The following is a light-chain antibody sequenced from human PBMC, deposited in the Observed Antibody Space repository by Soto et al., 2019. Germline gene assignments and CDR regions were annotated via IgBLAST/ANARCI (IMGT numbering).Light chain of an antibody. Sequence: QSVLTQPPSASGTPGQRVTISCSGSSSNIGSNYVYWYQQLPGTAPKLLIYRNNQRPSGVPDRFSGSKSGTSASLAISGLRSEEEADYYCAAWDDSLSVVFGGGTKVTVL. J-gene: IGLJ2*01. V-gene: IGLV1-47*01. CDR3: AAWDDSLSVV. CDR2: RNN. CDR1: SSNIGSNY.